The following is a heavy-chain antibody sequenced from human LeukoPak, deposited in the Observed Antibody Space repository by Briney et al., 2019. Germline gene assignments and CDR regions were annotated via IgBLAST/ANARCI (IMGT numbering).Heavy chain of an antibody. CDR2: SYYSGTT. V-gene: IGHV4-39*07. J-gene: IGHJ3*02. Sequence: PGETLSLTCTVSGGSISSSSYYWGWIPQPPGKGLEWIGSSYYSGTTYYNPSLKSRFTISVDTSKNQFSLNLSSVTAADTAVYYCASRHDSADFYIWGQGTMVTVSS. CDR1: GGSISSSSYY. D-gene: IGHD1-1*01. CDR3: ASRHDSADFYI.